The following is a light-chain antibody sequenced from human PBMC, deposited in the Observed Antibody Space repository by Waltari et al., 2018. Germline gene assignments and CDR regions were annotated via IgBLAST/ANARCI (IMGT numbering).Light chain of an antibody. CDR2: GAS. V-gene: IGKV1-39*01. Sequence: DIRMTQSPSSLSASVGDRVTITCRASQMISSYLNWYKQIPGKAPKLLIYGASSLQSGVPSRFSGSGFGTDFTLTISSLQSEDFATYYCQQSYSLPNTFGQGTKLEI. J-gene: IGKJ2*01. CDR1: QMISSY. CDR3: QQSYSLPNT.